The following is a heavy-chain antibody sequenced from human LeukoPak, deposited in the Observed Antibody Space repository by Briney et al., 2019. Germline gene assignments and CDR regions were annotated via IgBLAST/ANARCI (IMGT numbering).Heavy chain of an antibody. CDR3: ARQGLDTTGSFDY. CDR2: IYTSGST. J-gene: IGHJ4*02. V-gene: IGHV4-61*02. CDR1: GGSISSGSYY. D-gene: IGHD1-14*01. Sequence: PSQTLSLTCTVSGGSISSGSYYWSWIRQPAGKGLEWIGRIYTSGSTNYNPSLKSRVTISVDTSKNQFSLRLSSVTAADTAVYYCARQGLDTTGSFDYWSQGTLVTVSS.